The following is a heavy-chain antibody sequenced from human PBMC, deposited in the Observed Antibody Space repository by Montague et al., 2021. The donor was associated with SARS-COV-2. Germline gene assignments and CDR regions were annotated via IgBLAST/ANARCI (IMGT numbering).Heavy chain of an antibody. D-gene: IGHD1-7*01. V-gene: IGHV3-53*01. CDR3: ARDRGGNYYFDY. CDR1: GFTVSSNY. CDR2: IYSGGST. J-gene: IGHJ4*02. Sequence: SLRLSCAASGFTVSSNYMSWVRQAPGKGLEWVPVIYSGGSTYYADSVKGRFTISRDNSKNTLYLQMNSLRAEDTAVYYCARDRGGNYYFDYWGQGTLVTVSS.